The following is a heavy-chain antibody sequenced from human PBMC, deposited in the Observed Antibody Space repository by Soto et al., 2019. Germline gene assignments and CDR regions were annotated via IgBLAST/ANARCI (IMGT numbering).Heavy chain of an antibody. Sequence: SSETLSLTCTVSGGSISSYYWSWIRQPPGKGLEWIGYIYYSGSTNYNPSLKSRVTISVDTSKNQFSLKLSSVTAADTAVYYCARYTYGLVTTGGGFDYWGQGTLVTVSS. V-gene: IGHV4-59*01. CDR2: IYYSGST. CDR3: ARYTYGLVTTGGGFDY. D-gene: IGHD4-17*01. J-gene: IGHJ4*02. CDR1: GGSISSYY.